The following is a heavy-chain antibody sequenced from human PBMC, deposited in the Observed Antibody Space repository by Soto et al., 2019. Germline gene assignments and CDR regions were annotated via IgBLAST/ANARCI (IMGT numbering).Heavy chain of an antibody. V-gene: IGHV4-30-2*01. Sequence: SETLSLTCTVSGASITFVCYSWSWIRQTPGKGLEWTGYINHLEATFYNPSFESRLTLSIDRAKNQFSLKLHSMCVSDRAVYFCARGGGSDFSDYWGQGILGTVSS. CDR3: ARGGGSDFSDY. CDR1: GASITFVCYS. D-gene: IGHD1-26*01. CDR2: INHLEAT. J-gene: IGHJ4*02.